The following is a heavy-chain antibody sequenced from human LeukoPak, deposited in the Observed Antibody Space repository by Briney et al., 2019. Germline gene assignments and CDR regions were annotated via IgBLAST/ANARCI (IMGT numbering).Heavy chain of an antibody. CDR2: IIPIFGTA. V-gene: IGHV1-69*05. J-gene: IGHJ5*02. Sequence: GSSVKVSCKASGGTFSSYAISWVRQAPGQGLEWMGGIIPIFGTANYAQKFQGRVTITTDESTSTAYMELSSLRSEDTAVYYCARTPSPMYCSSTSCYTFRFDPWGQGTLVTVSS. CDR1: GGTFSSYA. D-gene: IGHD2-2*02. CDR3: ARTPSPMYCSSTSCYTFRFDP.